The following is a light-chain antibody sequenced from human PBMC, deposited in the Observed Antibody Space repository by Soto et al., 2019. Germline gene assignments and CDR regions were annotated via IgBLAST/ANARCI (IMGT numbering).Light chain of an antibody. J-gene: IGKJ1*01. Sequence: EIVMTQSPATLSVSPGERATLSSRASQSVSSNLAWYQQKPGQAPRLLIYGASTRATGIPARFSGSGSGTEFTLTISSLQSEDFAVYCCQQYNNWRTFGQGTKVEI. CDR1: QSVSSN. CDR2: GAS. V-gene: IGKV3-15*01. CDR3: QQYNNWRT.